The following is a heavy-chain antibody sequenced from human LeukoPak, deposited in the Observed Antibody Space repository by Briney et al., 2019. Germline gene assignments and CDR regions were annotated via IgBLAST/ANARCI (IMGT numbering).Heavy chain of an antibody. CDR3: TALIDSSGYYPFDY. V-gene: IGHV4-4*02. Sequence: SETLSLTCAVSAGSISSINWWSWVRQPPGKGLEWIGEIYHSGSTNYNPSLKSRVTISVDKSKNHFSLKLSSVTAADTAVYYCTALIDSSGYYPFDYWGQGALVTVSS. J-gene: IGHJ4*02. CDR1: AGSISSINW. D-gene: IGHD3-22*01. CDR2: IYHSGST.